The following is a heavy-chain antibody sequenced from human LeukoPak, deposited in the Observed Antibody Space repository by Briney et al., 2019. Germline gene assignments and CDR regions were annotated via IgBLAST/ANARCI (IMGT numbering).Heavy chain of an antibody. Sequence: SVKVSCKASGGTFSSYAISWVRQAPGQGLEWMGGIIPIFGTANYAQKLQGRVTITADESTSTAYMELSSLRSEDTAMYYCARTLGYSSGWYSEPSPSWFDPWGQGTLVTVSS. D-gene: IGHD6-19*01. J-gene: IGHJ5*02. V-gene: IGHV1-69*13. CDR2: IIPIFGTA. CDR1: GGTFSSYA. CDR3: ARTLGYSSGWYSEPSPSWFDP.